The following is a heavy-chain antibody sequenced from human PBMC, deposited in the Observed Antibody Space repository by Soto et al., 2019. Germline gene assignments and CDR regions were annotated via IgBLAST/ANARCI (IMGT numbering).Heavy chain of an antibody. CDR2: INPNSGAT. V-gene: IGHV1-2*02. J-gene: IGHJ6*02. CDR1: GSAFTGYY. CDR3: GRGPSPRAPAGGTPYYYAMDV. Sequence: ASLKLDCKASGSAFTGYYMHWVRQAPGQGLEWMGWINPNSGATGSARRFQGRVSMTRNTATGTAYLELTSLRSDDTAVYYCGRGPSPRAPAGGTPYYYAMDVWGQRITVTVSS. D-gene: IGHD6-13*01.